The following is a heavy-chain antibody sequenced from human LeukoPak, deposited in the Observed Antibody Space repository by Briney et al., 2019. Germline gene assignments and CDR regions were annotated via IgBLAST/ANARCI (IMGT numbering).Heavy chain of an antibody. D-gene: IGHD1-7*01. CDR1: GYSISSGYY. Sequence: SGTLSLTCAVSGYSISSGYYWGWIRQPPGKGLEWIGSIYHSGSTYYNPSLKSRVTISVDTSKNQFSLKLSSVTAADTAVYYCASTGTTALFDYSGQGTLVTVSS. CDR2: IYHSGST. J-gene: IGHJ4*02. CDR3: ASTGTTALFDY. V-gene: IGHV4-38-2*01.